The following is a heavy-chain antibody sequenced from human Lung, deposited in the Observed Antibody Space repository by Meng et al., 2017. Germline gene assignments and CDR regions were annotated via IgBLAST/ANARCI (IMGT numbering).Heavy chain of an antibody. CDR1: GFTFSNYS. Sequence: VQLVESGGGLVKPGGSLRLSCAASGFTFSNYSMNWVRQAPGKGLEWVSSISSDSRYIFYADSVKGRFTISRDNAKNSLYLQMHSLRPEDTAVFYCARFETVGVATGDFWGQGTLVTVSS. J-gene: IGHJ4*02. D-gene: IGHD2-15*01. CDR2: ISSDSRYI. CDR3: ARFETVGVATGDF. V-gene: IGHV3-21*01.